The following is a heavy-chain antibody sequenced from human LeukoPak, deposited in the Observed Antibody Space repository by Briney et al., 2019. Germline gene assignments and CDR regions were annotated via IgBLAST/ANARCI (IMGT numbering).Heavy chain of an antibody. CDR2: IYTSGST. V-gene: IGHV4-61*02. CDR3: ARAPFQYSSGRKNWFDP. CDR1: GGSISSGSYY. J-gene: IGHJ5*02. D-gene: IGHD6-19*01. Sequence: PSETLSLTCTVSGGSISSGSYYWSWIRQPAGKGLEWIGRIYTSGSTNYNPSLKSRVTISVDTSKNQFSLKLSSVTAADTAVYYCARAPFQYSSGRKNWFDPWGQGTLVTVSS.